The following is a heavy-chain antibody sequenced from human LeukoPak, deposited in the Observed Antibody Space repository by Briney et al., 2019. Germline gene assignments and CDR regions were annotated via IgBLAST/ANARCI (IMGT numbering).Heavy chain of an antibody. D-gene: IGHD5-24*01. CDR3: ARGSTISMVY. CDR1: GFTFEDYN. J-gene: IGHJ4*02. CDR2: ISWDGRST. Sequence: GGSLRLSCAASGFTFEDYNMHWVRQVPGKGLEWVSLISWDGRSTYYADSVKGRFTISRDNSNNSLYLQMNSLRTEDTALYYCARGSTISMVYWGQGTLVTVSS. V-gene: IGHV3-43*01.